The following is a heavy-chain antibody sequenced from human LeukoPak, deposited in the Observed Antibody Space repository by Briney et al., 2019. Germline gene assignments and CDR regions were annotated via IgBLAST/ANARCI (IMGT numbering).Heavy chain of an antibody. V-gene: IGHV4-59*01. CDR1: GGSISSYY. D-gene: IGHD6-19*01. CDR3: ARYHSSGWLRNYYYYMDG. CDR2: IYYSGST. J-gene: IGHJ6*03. Sequence: SETLSLTCTVSGGSISSYYWSWIRQPPGKGLEWIGYIYYSGSTNYNPSHKSRVTISVDTSKNQFSLKLSSVTAADTAVYYCARYHSSGWLRNYYYYMDGWGKGTTVTISS.